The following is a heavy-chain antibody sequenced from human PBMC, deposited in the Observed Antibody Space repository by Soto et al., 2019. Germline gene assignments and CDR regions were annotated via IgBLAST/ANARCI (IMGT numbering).Heavy chain of an antibody. D-gene: IGHD5-18*01. V-gene: IGHV3-15*07. J-gene: IGHJ4*02. Sequence: GGSLRLSCAASGFTFTNAWMNWVRQAPGKGLEWVGRIKSETNGGTKDYTAPVKGRFTISRDDSKNTLHLQMNSLITEDTAVYYCTTEGNSYGYHGIDSWGQGTLVTVSS. CDR2: IKSETNGGTK. CDR1: GFTFTNAW. CDR3: TTEGNSYGYHGIDS.